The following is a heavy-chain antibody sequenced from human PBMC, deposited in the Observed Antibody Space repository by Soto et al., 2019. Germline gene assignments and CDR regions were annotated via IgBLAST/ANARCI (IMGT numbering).Heavy chain of an antibody. CDR2: IKQDGSEK. V-gene: IGHV3-7*01. CDR3: TRGRDVDV. J-gene: IGHJ6*02. Sequence: VQLVESGGGLVQPGGSLRLSCAASGFTFTNFWMNWVRQAPGKGLEWVANIKQDGSEKYYVDSVKGRFTISRDNAKNSLYLQMNSLRAEYSAVSFCTRGRDVDVWGLGTTVTVSS. CDR1: GFTFTNFW.